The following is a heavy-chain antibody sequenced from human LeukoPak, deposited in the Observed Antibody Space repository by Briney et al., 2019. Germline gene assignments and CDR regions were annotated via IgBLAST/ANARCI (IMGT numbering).Heavy chain of an antibody. J-gene: IGHJ4*02. CDR3: ARAGYCSSTSCSYFDY. D-gene: IGHD2-2*01. CDR1: GGSFSGYY. V-gene: IGHV4-34*01. Sequence: SETLSLTCAVYGGSFSGYYWSWIRQPPGKGLEWIGEINHSGSTNYNPSLKSRVTISVDTSKNQFSLKLSSVTAADTAAYYCARAGYCSSTSCSYFDYWGQGTLVTVSS. CDR2: INHSGST.